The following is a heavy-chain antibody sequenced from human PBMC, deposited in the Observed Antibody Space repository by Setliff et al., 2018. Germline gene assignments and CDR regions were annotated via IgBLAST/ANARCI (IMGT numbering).Heavy chain of an antibody. CDR3: EGRAVADRGLDF. D-gene: IGHD6-19*01. Sequence: PSETLSLTCSVSGGAVSGDYWTWIRQPPGKGLEWIANVYYTGSTHYNPSLKSRLTMSVDTSKNQFSLNPKSVTAADTAVYFCEGRAVADRGLDFWGQGTMVTVSS. CDR2: VYYTGST. V-gene: IGHV4-59*04. J-gene: IGHJ3*01. CDR1: GGAVSGDY.